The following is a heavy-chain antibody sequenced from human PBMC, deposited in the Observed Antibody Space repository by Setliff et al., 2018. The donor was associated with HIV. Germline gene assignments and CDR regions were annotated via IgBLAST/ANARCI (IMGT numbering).Heavy chain of an antibody. V-gene: IGHV1-18*01. CDR2: ISTYNGNA. CDR1: GYTFTNYD. J-gene: IGHJ4*02. D-gene: IGHD6-19*01. Sequence: GASVKVSCKASGYTFTNYDTNWVRQAPGQGLEWMGWISTYNGNANYAQKFQGRVTMTTHTSTTTAHMELGSLRSDDTAVYYCARGLYSSGRWGFDYWGQGTLVTVSS. CDR3: ARGLYSSGRWGFDY.